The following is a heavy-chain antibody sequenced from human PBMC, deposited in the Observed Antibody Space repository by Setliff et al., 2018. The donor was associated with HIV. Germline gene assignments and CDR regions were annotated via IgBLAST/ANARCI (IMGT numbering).Heavy chain of an antibody. CDR1: GFTFSSYS. D-gene: IGHD6-19*01. V-gene: IGHV3-21*01. CDR3: ASEAGASSGWFGY. Sequence: PGESLKISCAASGFTFSSYSLNWVRQPPGKGLEWVSGISWNSGNIVYADSVKGRFTISRDNAKNSLSMQMNSLRAEDTAVYYCASEAGASSGWFGYWGQGTLVTGSS. CDR2: ISWNSGNI. J-gene: IGHJ5*01.